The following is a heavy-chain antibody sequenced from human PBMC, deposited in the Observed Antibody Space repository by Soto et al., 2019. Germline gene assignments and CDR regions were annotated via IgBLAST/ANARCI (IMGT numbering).Heavy chain of an antibody. V-gene: IGHV1-69*13. Sequence: SVKVSCKASGGTFSSYAISWVRQAPGQGLEWMGGIIPIFGTANYAQKFQGRVTITADESTSTAYMELSSLRSEDTAVYYCARELGYDSSGYRIFYFDYWRQGTLVTVSS. CDR3: ARELGYDSSGYRIFYFDY. J-gene: IGHJ4*02. D-gene: IGHD3-22*01. CDR1: GGTFSSYA. CDR2: IIPIFGTA.